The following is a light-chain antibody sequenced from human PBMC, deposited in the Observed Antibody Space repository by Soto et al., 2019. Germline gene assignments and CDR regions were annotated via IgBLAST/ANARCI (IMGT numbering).Light chain of an antibody. CDR3: QQDNYRPPA. Sequence: EIVMNQSPGTLSVAPRKRAALLCRASESVSGNLAWYQQPPGQAPRLLIYGASPRATGIPARFRGSGFGTEFTLTISSLKSEDFAVYYCQQDNYRPPAFGQGTRLEIK. V-gene: IGKV3-15*01. CDR1: ESVSGN. CDR2: GAS. J-gene: IGKJ5*01.